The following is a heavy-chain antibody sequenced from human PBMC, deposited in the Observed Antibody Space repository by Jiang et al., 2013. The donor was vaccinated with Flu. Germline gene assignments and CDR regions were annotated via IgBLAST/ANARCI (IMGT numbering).Heavy chain of an antibody. CDR3: ARDRPNSYGQAY. J-gene: IGHJ4*02. V-gene: IGHV4-4*02. CDR1: GASMYSSYW. D-gene: IGHD3-16*01. Sequence: GSGLVKPSGTLSLTCDVAGASMYSSYWWHWVRQTPGKGLEWIGEILPSGGSNYNPSLKSRVTISVDKSKNNFSLKLTSVTAADTAVYYCARDRPNSYGQAYWGQGTLVTVSS. CDR2: ILPSGGS.